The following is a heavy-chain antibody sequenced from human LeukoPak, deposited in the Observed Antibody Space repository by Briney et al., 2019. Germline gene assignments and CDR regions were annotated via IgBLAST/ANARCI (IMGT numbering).Heavy chain of an antibody. V-gene: IGHV6-1*01. CDR1: GDSVSSNSAA. CDR2: TYYRSKWYN. D-gene: IGHD2-15*01. J-gene: IGHJ6*03. CDR3: AGSPKYYYYMDV. Sequence: SQTLSLTFAISGDSVSSNSAAWNWIRQSPSKGLEWLGRTYYRSKWYNDYAVSVKSRISINPDTSKNQFSLQLNSVTPQDTAVYYCAGSPKYYYYMDVWGKGTTVTVSS.